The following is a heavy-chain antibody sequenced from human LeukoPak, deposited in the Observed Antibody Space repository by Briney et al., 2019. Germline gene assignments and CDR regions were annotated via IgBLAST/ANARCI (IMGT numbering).Heavy chain of an antibody. CDR2: IRPDGSAV. V-gene: IGHV3-7*01. Sequence: PGGSLRLSCIASGFTINQHAMSWVRQAPVKGLEWVASIRPDGSAVFYVDSVKGRFTFSRDNAKNSLDLQMSSLRAEDTAVYYCARFGLPYSIDLWGQGTMVTVSS. D-gene: IGHD3/OR15-3a*01. CDR3: ARFGLPYSIDL. J-gene: IGHJ6*02. CDR1: GFTINQHA.